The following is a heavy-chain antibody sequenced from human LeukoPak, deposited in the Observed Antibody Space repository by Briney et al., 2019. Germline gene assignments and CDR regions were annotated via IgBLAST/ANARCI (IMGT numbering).Heavy chain of an antibody. Sequence: PGRSLRLSCAASGFTFSSYAMHWVRQAPGKGLEWVAVISYDGSNKYYAASVKGRFTISRDNSKNTLYLQMNSLRAEDTAVYYCARDPYSGSYSGRGYFDYWGQGTLVTVSS. CDR3: ARDPYSGSYSGRGYFDY. CDR2: ISYDGSNK. D-gene: IGHD1-26*01. CDR1: GFTFSSYA. J-gene: IGHJ4*02. V-gene: IGHV3-30-3*01.